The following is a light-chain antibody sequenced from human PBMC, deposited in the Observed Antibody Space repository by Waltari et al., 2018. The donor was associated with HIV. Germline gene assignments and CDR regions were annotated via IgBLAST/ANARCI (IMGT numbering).Light chain of an antibody. J-gene: IGLJ3*02. CDR1: SSGVADYNF. CDR3: YSYAGNSTWV. V-gene: IGLV2-11*01. CDR2: DVF. Sequence: QSALTQPRSVSGSPGQSVTISCTGSSSGVADYNFVSWYQHLPGKAPKLIIYDVFKRPSGVPDRFSGSRSGSTASLTISGLQTEDEADYHCYSYAGNSTWVFGGGTKLTVL.